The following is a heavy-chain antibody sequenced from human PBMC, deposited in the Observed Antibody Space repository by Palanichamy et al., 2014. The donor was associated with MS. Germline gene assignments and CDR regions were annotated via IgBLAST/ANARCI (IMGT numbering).Heavy chain of an antibody. CDR2: ISSSSSHI. D-gene: IGHD6-13*01. CDR1: GFSFSSYS. J-gene: IGHJ5*02. CDR3: AREKIDPEFIAAAATGWFDP. V-gene: IGHV3-21*01. Sequence: EVQAGGGLGEGLVKPGGPVRLSCAASGFSFSSYSMSWVRQAPGKGLEWVSFISSSSSHIYYADSVKGRFTISRDNAKNSLSLQMNSVRAEDTAVYYCAREKIDPEFIAAAATGWFDPWGQGTLVTVSS.